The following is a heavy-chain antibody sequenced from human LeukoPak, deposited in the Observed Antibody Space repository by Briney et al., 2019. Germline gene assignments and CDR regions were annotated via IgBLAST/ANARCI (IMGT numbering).Heavy chain of an antibody. CDR1: GFILSSYW. J-gene: IGHJ4*02. D-gene: IGHD6-13*01. Sequence: GGSLRLSCAASGFILSSYWMSWVRQAPGKGLEWLANIKQDGREKYYVDSVKGRFTISRDNAKNSLYLQMDSLRAEDTAVYYCARPTRSAANDHWGQGTLVTVSS. CDR3: ARPTRSAANDH. CDR2: IKQDGREK. V-gene: IGHV3-7*01.